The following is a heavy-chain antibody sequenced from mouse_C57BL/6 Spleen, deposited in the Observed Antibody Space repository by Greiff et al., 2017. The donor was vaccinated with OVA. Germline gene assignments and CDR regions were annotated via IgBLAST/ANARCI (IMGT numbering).Heavy chain of an antibody. CDR3: ASHYYGSSPFAY. Sequence: QVQLQQPGAELVMPGASVKLSCKASGYTFTSYWMHWVKQRPGQGLEWIGEIDPSDSYTNYNQQFKGKSTLTVDKSSSTADMQLSSLTSEDSAVYYCASHYYGSSPFAYWGQGTLVTVSA. CDR1: GYTFTSYW. V-gene: IGHV1-69*01. CDR2: IDPSDSYT. J-gene: IGHJ3*01. D-gene: IGHD1-1*01.